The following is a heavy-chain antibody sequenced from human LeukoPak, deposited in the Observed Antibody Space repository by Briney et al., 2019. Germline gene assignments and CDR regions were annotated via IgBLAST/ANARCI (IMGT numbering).Heavy chain of an antibody. V-gene: IGHV3-11*01. CDR3: AKVNAYSGYEIDY. CDR1: GFTFSDYY. J-gene: IGHJ4*02. Sequence: GGSLRLSCAASGFTFSDYYMSWIRQAPGKGLEWVSYISSSGSTIYYAGSVKGRFTISRDNSKNTLYLQMNSLRAEDTAVYYCAKVNAYSGYEIDYWGQGTLVTVSS. D-gene: IGHD5-12*01. CDR2: ISSSGSTI.